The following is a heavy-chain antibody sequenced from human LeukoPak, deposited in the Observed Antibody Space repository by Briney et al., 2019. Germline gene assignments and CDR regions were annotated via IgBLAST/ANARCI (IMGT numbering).Heavy chain of an antibody. D-gene: IGHD5-18*01. V-gene: IGHV1-2*02. J-gene: IGHJ5*02. CDR2: INPNSGGT. CDR1: GYTFTGYY. CDR3: ARDFRAAMVSDWFDP. Sequence: ASVKVSCKASGYTFTGYYMHWVRQAPGQGLEWMGWINPNSGGTNYAQKFQGRVTMNRDTSISTAYMELSRLRSDDTAVYYCARDFRAAMVSDWFDPWGQGTLVTVSS.